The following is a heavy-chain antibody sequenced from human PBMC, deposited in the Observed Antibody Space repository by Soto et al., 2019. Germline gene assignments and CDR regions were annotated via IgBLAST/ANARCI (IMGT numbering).Heavy chain of an antibody. CDR1: GFTFSSYG. CDR3: EDLWLGELLRYDC. CDR2: IWYDGSNK. D-gene: IGHD3-10*01. J-gene: IGHJ4*02. V-gene: IGHV3-33*01. Sequence: AGGSLRLSCAASGFTFSSYGMHWVRQAPGKGLEWVAVIWYDGSNKYYADSVKGRFTISRDNSKNTLYLQMNSLRAEDKAVYYCEDLWLGELLRYDCWGQGTLVTVSS.